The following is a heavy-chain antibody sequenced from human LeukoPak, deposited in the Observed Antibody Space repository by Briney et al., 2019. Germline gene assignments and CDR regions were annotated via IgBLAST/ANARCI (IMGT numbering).Heavy chain of an antibody. CDR3: AREAGSSGYDLPFDY. Sequence: ASVKVSCKASGGTFSSYAISWVRQAPGQGLEWMGGIIPIFGTANYAQKFQGRVTITADESTSTAYMELSSLRSEDTAVYYCAREAGSSGYDLPFDYWGQGTLVTVSS. CDR1: GGTFSSYA. V-gene: IGHV1-69*13. J-gene: IGHJ4*02. D-gene: IGHD5-12*01. CDR2: IIPIFGTA.